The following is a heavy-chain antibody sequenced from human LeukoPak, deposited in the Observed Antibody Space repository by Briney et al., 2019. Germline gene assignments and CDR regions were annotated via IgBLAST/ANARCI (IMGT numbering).Heavy chain of an antibody. CDR3: ARVSGSSWYGHYFDY. Sequence: GGSLRLSCAAPGFTFRSYSMNWGRQAPGEGPEWGLYISSSSSTIYYADSVKGRFTISRDNAKNSLYLQMNSLRAEDTAVYYCARVSGSSWYGHYFDYWGQGTLVTVSS. CDR2: ISSSSSTI. J-gene: IGHJ4*02. V-gene: IGHV3-48*01. CDR1: GFTFRSYS. D-gene: IGHD6-13*01.